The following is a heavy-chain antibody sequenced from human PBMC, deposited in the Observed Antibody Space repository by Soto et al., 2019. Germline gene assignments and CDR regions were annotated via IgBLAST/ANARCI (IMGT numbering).Heavy chain of an antibody. CDR3: ARDGHYSNYYYYYMDV. Sequence: QVQLQESGPGLVKPSETLSLTCTVSGGSISSYYWSWIRQPPGKGLEWIGYIYYSGSTNYNPSLKSRVTLSVDTSKNQFSLKLSSVTAADTAVYYCARDGHYSNYYYYYMDVWGKGTTVTVSS. CDR1: GGSISSYY. V-gene: IGHV4-59*01. J-gene: IGHJ6*03. D-gene: IGHD4-4*01. CDR2: IYYSGST.